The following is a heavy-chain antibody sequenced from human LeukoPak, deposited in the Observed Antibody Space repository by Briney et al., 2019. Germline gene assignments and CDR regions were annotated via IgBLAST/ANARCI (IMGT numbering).Heavy chain of an antibody. CDR2: IYYSGST. J-gene: IGHJ1*01. D-gene: IGHD6-13*01. CDR3: ARIAAAAFQH. CDR1: GFTFSSYA. V-gene: IGHV4-31*02. Sequence: LRLSCAASGFTFSSYAMSWVRQHPGKGLEWIGYIYYSGSTYYNPSLKSRVTISVDTSKDQFSLKLSSVTAADTAVYYCARIAAAAFQHWGQGTLVTVSS.